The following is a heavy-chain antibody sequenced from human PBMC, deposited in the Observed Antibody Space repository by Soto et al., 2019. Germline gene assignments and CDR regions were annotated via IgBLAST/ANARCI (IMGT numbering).Heavy chain of an antibody. CDR1: GDSISSGGYS. CDR3: VRVPDR. Sequence: PSETLSLTCAVSGDSISSGGYSWSWIRQPPGKGLEWIGYIYHSGSTYYNPSLKSRVTISVDRSKNQFSLKLSSVTAADTAVYYRVRVPDRWGQGTLVTVSS. V-gene: IGHV4-30-2*01. CDR2: IYHSGST. J-gene: IGHJ4*02. D-gene: IGHD2-2*01.